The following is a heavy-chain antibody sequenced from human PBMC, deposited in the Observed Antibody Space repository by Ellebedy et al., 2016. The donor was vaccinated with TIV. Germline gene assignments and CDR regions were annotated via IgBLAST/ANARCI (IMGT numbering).Heavy chain of an antibody. D-gene: IGHD3-10*01. J-gene: IGHJ4*02. Sequence: GESLKISCAASGFTVSGYWMHWVRQAPGKGPEWISAIVGSGERTFYADSVKGRFTISRDNSKNRLYLQMNSLKVEDTATYYCANVGGSGSYYNGYWGLGTLVTVSS. CDR1: GFTVSGYW. V-gene: IGHV3-23*01. CDR2: IVGSGERT. CDR3: ANVGGSGSYYNGY.